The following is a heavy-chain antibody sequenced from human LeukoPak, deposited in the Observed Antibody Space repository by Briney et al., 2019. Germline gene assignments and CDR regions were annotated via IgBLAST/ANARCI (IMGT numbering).Heavy chain of an antibody. D-gene: IGHD3-22*01. CDR1: GFTFSSYE. V-gene: IGHV3-48*03. CDR2: TSTSGSTF. CDR3: ARALAYYYESSGHFDY. J-gene: IGHJ4*02. Sequence: GGSLRLSCVASGFTFSSYEMHWVRQAPGKGLEWVSYTSTSGSTFYYADSVKGRFTISRDNADNSLYLQLNSLRAEDTAVYYCARALAYYYESSGHFDYWGQGTLVTVSS.